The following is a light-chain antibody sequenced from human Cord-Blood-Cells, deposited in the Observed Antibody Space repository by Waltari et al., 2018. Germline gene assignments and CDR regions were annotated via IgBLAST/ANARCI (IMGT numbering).Light chain of an antibody. CDR1: QSVSRY. CDR3: QQRINWSLT. Sequence: EIVLTQSPATLSLSPGERATLSCRASQSVSRYLAWYQQKPVPATRLLIYDAATRATGIPGRFSGSGSGTDFSLTSSSLEPEDCAVYYCQQRINWSLTFGGGTKVEMK. CDR2: DAA. V-gene: IGKV3-11*01. J-gene: IGKJ4*01.